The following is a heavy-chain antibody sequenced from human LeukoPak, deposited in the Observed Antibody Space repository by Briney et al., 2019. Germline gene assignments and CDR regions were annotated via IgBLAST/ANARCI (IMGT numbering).Heavy chain of an antibody. D-gene: IGHD5-18*01. CDR3: ARGDSYGYGY. J-gene: IGHJ4*02. CDR1: GGSISSGDYY. V-gene: IGHV4-39*07. CDR2: INHSGST. Sequence: PSETLSLTCTVSGGSISSGDYYWSWLRQPPGKGLEWIGEINHSGSTNYNPSLKSRVTISVDTSKNQFSLKLSSVTAADTAVYYCARGDSYGYGYWGQGTLVTVSS.